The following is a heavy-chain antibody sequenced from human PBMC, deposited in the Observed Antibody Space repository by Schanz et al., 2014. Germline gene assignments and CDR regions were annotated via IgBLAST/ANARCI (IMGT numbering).Heavy chain of an antibody. CDR3: ARGIPYCSSTSCSGLDAYDV. V-gene: IGHV1-18*01. CDR2: ISAYNGHT. Sequence: QVQLLQSGSEVKKPGASVKVSCKASGYTFTSYGITWVRQAPGQGLEWMGWISAYNGHTTYAQKFQGRVTRTTDTSTSTAYMELRNVRYDDTAMYYCARGIPYCSSTSCSGLDAYDVWGQGTLVTVSS. CDR1: GYTFTSYG. J-gene: IGHJ3*01. D-gene: IGHD2-2*01.